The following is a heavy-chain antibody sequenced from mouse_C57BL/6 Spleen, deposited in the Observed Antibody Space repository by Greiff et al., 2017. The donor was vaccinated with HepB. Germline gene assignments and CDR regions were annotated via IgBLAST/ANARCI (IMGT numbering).Heavy chain of an antibody. CDR1: GFSLTSYG. CDR2: IWRGGST. Sequence: VKLQESGPGLVQPSQSLSITCTVSGFSLTSYGVHWVRQSPGKGLEWLGVIWRGGSTDYNAAFMSRLSITKDNSKSQVFFKMNSLQADDTAIYYCAKNWGDWYFDVWGTGTTVTVSS. CDR3: AKNWGDWYFDV. V-gene: IGHV2-5*01. J-gene: IGHJ1*03.